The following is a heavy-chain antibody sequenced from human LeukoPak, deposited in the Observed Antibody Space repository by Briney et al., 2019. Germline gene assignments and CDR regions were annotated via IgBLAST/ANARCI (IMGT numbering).Heavy chain of an antibody. J-gene: IGHJ4*02. V-gene: IGHV3-11*06. D-gene: IGHD3-10*01. Sequence: GVLRLSCAASGFTFSDYYMSWIRQAPGKGLEWVSYISSSSSYTNYADSVKGRFTISRDNAKNSLYLQMNSLRAEDTAVYYCARDIWDDYYGSGSYYSFDYWGQGTLVTVSS. CDR2: ISSSSSYT. CDR3: ARDIWDDYYGSGSYYSFDY. CDR1: GFTFSDYY.